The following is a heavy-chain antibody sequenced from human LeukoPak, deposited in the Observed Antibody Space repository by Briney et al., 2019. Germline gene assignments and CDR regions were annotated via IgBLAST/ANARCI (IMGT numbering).Heavy chain of an antibody. CDR2: ISYDGSKK. CDR1: GFTFNNYG. D-gene: IGHD3-22*01. J-gene: IGHJ4*02. CDR3: ARRASHLMYSSGKRYYFDY. Sequence: PGRSLRLSCAASGFTFNNYGMHWVRQAPGKGLEWVAVISYDGSKKYSADSVRGRFTISRDNSKSTLYLQMNGLRVEDTAVYYCARRASHLMYSSGKRYYFDYWGQGTLVTVSS. V-gene: IGHV3-30*03.